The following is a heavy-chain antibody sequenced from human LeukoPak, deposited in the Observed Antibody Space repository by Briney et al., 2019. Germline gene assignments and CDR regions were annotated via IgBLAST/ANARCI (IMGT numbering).Heavy chain of an antibody. CDR1: GFTFSSYE. Sequence: GGSLRLSCAASGFTFSSYEMNWVRQAPGKGLEWVSYISDSGTTKYYADSVRGRITISRDNAKNSLYLQMNSLRAEDTAVYYCARAFGSGSYSFWGRGTLVSVSS. V-gene: IGHV3-48*03. D-gene: IGHD3-10*01. CDR2: ISDSGTTK. J-gene: IGHJ4*02. CDR3: ARAFGSGSYSF.